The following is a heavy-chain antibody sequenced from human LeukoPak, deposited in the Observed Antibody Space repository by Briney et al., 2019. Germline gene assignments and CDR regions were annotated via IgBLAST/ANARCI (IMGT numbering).Heavy chain of an antibody. J-gene: IGHJ3*02. CDR2: INPSGGST. CDR1: GYTFTSYY. CDR3: ARVDMVGAGGADAFDI. V-gene: IGHV1-46*01. D-gene: IGHD1-26*01. Sequence: ASVKVSCKASGYTFTSYYMHWVRQAPGQGLEWMGIINPSGGSTSYAQKFQGRVTMTRDTSTSTVYMELSSLRSEDTAVYYCARVDMVGAGGADAFDIWGQGTMVTVSS.